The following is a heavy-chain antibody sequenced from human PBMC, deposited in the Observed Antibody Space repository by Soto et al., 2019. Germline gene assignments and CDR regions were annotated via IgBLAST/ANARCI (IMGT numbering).Heavy chain of an antibody. Sequence: PSVTLSLTRTVSWGSIISISYCWGWINQPPGKGLEWIGYIYYSGSTNYNPSLKSRVTISVDTSKNQFSLKLSSVTAADTAVYYCASTYDILTGYYLSWGRGTLVTVSS. V-gene: IGHV4-39*07. CDR2: IYYSGST. CDR3: ASTYDILTGYYLS. D-gene: IGHD3-9*01. J-gene: IGHJ4*02. CDR1: WGSIISISYC.